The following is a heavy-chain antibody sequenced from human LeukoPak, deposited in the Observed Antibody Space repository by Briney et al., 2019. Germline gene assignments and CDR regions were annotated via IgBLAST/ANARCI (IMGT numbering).Heavy chain of an antibody. V-gene: IGHV3-23*01. CDR2: IDYGGSYA. CDR3: ARRGRGAYDRSLDF. D-gene: IGHD5-12*01. CDR1: GFTFSNNI. Sequence: GGSMRLSCAASGFTFSNNIMAWVRQAPGKGLEWVSAIDYGGSYADYADSVRGRFTMSRDNPKNTVYVQMSGLTVDDTAVYYCARRGRGAYDRSLDFWGQGILVTVSS. J-gene: IGHJ4*02.